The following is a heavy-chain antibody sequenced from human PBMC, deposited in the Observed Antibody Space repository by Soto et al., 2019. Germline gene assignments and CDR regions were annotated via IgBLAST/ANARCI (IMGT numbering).Heavy chain of an antibody. D-gene: IGHD2-21*02. CDR2: ISYSGST. J-gene: IGHJ4*02. V-gene: IGHV4-39*02. Sequence: SETLSLTCTVSGGLITSGSYYWGWIRQPPGKGLEWIGSISYSGSTYYNPSLKSRVTISRDTSKNQFSLKLSSVTAADTAVYYCARVNVTLDLWGLGTLVTVSS. CDR1: GGLITSGSYY. CDR3: ARVNVTLDL.